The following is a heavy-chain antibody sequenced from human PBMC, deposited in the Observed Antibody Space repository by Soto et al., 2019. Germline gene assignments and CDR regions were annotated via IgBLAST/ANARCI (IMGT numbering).Heavy chain of an antibody. J-gene: IGHJ2*01. D-gene: IGHD1-26*01. CDR2: INAGNGNT. CDR3: ARGGILYWYFDL. CDR1: GYTFTSYA. Sequence: QVQLVQSGAEVKKPGASVKVSCKASGYTFTSYAMHWVRQAPGQRLEWMGWINAGNGNTKYSQKFQGRVTITRDTSASTAYMELSSLRSEGTDVYYCARGGILYWYFDLWGRGTLVTVSS. V-gene: IGHV1-3*01.